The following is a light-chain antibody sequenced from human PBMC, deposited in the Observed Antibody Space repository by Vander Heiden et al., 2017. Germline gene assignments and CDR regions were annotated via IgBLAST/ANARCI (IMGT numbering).Light chain of an antibody. V-gene: IGKV1-33*01. CDR1: QDISNY. J-gene: IGKJ2*01. Sequence: DIQMTQSPSSLSASVGDRVTITCQASQDISNYLNWYQQKPGKAPKLLIYDASNFETGVPERFRRRGSGTDFTFTISSLQPEDIATYYCQQDYNLPYTFGPGTKMEIK. CDR2: DAS. CDR3: QQDYNLPYT.